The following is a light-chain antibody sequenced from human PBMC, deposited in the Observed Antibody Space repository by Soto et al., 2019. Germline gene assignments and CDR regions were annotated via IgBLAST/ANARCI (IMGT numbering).Light chain of an antibody. J-gene: IGLJ1*01. CDR2: SNN. V-gene: IGLV1-44*01. CDR1: SSNIGSNT. CDR3: AAWDDSLNGSYV. Sequence: QSVLTQPPSASGTHGQRVTISCSGSSSNIGSNTVNWYQQLPGTAPKLLIYSNNQRPSGVPDRFSGSKSGTSASLAISGLQSEDEADYYCAAWDDSLNGSYVFGTGTKVTVL.